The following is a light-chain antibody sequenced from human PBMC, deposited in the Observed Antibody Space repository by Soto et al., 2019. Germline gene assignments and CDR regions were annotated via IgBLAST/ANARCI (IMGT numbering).Light chain of an antibody. CDR2: GAS. V-gene: IGKV3D-15*01. J-gene: IGKJ1*01. CDR3: QQYNNWPWT. Sequence: EIVLTQSPGILSLSPGERATLSCRASQSVSNDFLAWYQQKPGQAPRLLIYGASTRATDVPDRFSGSGSGADFTLTISSLQSEDFAVYYCQQYNNWPWTFGQGTKVDIK. CDR1: QSVSNDF.